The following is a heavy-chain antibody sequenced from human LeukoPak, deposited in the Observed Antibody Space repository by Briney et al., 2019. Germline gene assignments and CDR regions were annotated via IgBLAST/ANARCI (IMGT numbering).Heavy chain of an antibody. CDR3: ARGPRSSRLPDY. D-gene: IGHD6-13*01. V-gene: IGHV4-30-2*01. J-gene: IGHJ4*02. CDR1: GGSISSGGYY. CDR2: IYHSGST. Sequence: MPSQTLSLTCTVSGGSISSGGYYWSWIRQPPGKGLEWIGYIYHSGSTYYNPSLKSRVTISVDRSKNQFSLKLSSVTAADTAVYYCARGPRSSRLPDYWGQGTLVTVSS.